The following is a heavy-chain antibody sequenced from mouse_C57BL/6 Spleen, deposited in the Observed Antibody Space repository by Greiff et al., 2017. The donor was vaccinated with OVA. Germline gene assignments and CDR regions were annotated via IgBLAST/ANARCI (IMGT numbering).Heavy chain of an antibody. Sequence: EVHLVESGGDLVKPGGSLKLSCAASGFTFSSYGMSWVRQTPDKRLEWVATISSGGSYTYYPDSVKGRFTISRDNAKNTLYLQMSSLKSEDTAMYYCASYDYDPFWGQGTLVTVSA. CDR1: GFTFSSYG. D-gene: IGHD2-4*01. CDR2: ISSGGSYT. CDR3: ASYDYDPF. J-gene: IGHJ3*01. V-gene: IGHV5-6*01.